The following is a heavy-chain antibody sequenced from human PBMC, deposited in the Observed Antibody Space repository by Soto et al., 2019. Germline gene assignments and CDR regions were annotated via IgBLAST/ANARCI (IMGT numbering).Heavy chain of an antibody. CDR3: ARGRYGDY. CDR2: ISAHNGNT. D-gene: IGHD1-1*01. Sequence: QVHLVQSGAEVKKPGASVKVSCKASGYTFTSYGITWVRQAPGRGLEWMGWISAHNGNTDYAQKLQGRVIVTRDTSTSIAYMERRSLRSDDTAVYYCARGRYGDYWGQGALVTVSS. V-gene: IGHV1-18*01. CDR1: GYTFTSYG. J-gene: IGHJ4*02.